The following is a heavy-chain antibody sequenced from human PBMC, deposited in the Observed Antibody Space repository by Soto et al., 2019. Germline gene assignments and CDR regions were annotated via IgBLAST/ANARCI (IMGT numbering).Heavy chain of an antibody. CDR1: GFTFSSYW. V-gene: IGHV3-74*01. CDR2: INSDGSST. Sequence: EVQLVESGGDLVQPGGSLRLSCAASGFTFSSYWMHWVRQAPGKGLVWVSRINSDGSSTSYADSVKGRFTISRDNAKNTLYLQMNSLRAEDTAVYYCARVGFYYDSSGYVYYFDYWGQGTLVTVSS. D-gene: IGHD3-22*01. CDR3: ARVGFYYDSSGYVYYFDY. J-gene: IGHJ4*02.